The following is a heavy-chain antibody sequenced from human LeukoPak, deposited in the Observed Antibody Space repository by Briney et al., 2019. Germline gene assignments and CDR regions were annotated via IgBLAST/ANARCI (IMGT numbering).Heavy chain of an antibody. V-gene: IGHV4-4*02. D-gene: IGHD5-12*01. Sequence: SETLSLTCAVSGGSISSSNWWSWVRQPPGKGLEWIGEIYHSGSTNYNPSLKSRVTISVDKSKNQFSLKLTSVTAADTAVYYCARSDIAPYYFDYWGQGTLVTVSS. CDR1: GGSISSSNW. J-gene: IGHJ4*02. CDR2: IYHSGST. CDR3: ARSDIAPYYFDY.